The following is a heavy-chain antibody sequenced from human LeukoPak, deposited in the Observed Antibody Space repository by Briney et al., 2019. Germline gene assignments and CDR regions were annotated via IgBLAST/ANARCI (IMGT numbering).Heavy chain of an antibody. V-gene: IGHV3-30*02. J-gene: IGHJ4*02. CDR1: GFTFSNSG. CDR3: AKDNPIEEVPGLGPGQ. CDR2: IRSDGSDN. D-gene: IGHD2-2*01. Sequence: GSLRLSCVASGFTFSNSGMHWVRQAPGKGLEWVAFIRSDGSDNLYGESVKGRFTIFRDNSKNTLFLQMNSLRAEDTAVYYCAKDNPIEEVPGLGPGQWGQGTLVTVSS.